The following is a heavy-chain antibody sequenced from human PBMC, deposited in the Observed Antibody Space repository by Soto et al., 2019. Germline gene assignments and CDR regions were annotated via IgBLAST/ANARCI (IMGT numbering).Heavy chain of an antibody. Sequence: QVQLQESGPGLVKPSQTLSLTCTVSGGSISSGGYYWSWIRQHPGKGLEWIGYIYYSGSTYYNPSLKSRVTISVDTSKNQFCLKLSSVTAADTAVYYCARDRIDYVWGSYRDYYGMDVWGQGTTVTVFS. CDR3: ARDRIDYVWGSYRDYYGMDV. CDR1: GGSISSGGYY. CDR2: IYYSGST. J-gene: IGHJ6*02. D-gene: IGHD3-16*02. V-gene: IGHV4-31*03.